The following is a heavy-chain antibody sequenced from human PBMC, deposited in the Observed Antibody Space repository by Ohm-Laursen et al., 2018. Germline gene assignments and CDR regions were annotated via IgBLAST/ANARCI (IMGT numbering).Heavy chain of an antibody. D-gene: IGHD2-2*01. V-gene: IGHV3-21*01. CDR3: ARDRVVVVPAATSYYYYYGMDV. CDR1: GFTVSGNY. Sequence: SLRLSCAAPGFTVSGNYMSWVRQAPGKGLEWVSSISSSSSYIYYADSVKGRFTISRDNAKNSLYLQMNSLRAEDTAVYYCARDRVVVVPAATSYYYYYGMDVWGQGTTVTVSS. J-gene: IGHJ6*02. CDR2: ISSSSSYI.